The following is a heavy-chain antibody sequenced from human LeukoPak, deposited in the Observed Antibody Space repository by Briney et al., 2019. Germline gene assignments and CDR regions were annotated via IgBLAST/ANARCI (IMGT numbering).Heavy chain of an antibody. Sequence: GGSLRLSCAASGFTFSRYAMSWVRQAPGKGLEWVSAISGSGGSTYYADSVKGRFTISRDNSKNTLYLQMNSLRAEDTAVYYCAKDPISTYYYDSSGHFSIDYWGQGTLVTVSS. CDR1: GFTFSRYA. D-gene: IGHD3-22*01. J-gene: IGHJ4*02. CDR2: ISGSGGST. CDR3: AKDPISTYYYDSSGHFSIDY. V-gene: IGHV3-23*01.